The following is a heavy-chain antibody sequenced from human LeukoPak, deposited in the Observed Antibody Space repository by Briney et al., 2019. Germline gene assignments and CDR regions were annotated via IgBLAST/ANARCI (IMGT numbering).Heavy chain of an antibody. V-gene: IGHV3-48*01. CDR2: ISGSTSSI. J-gene: IGHJ4*02. Sequence: GGSLRLSCAASVFTFSNYNMNWVREAPGKGLEGLSFISGSTSSIYYADSVKGRFTISRDNAKNSLFLQMNSLRAEDSAVYYCARGHSGYDFRVYWGQGILVTVSS. CDR1: VFTFSNYN. CDR3: ARGHSGYDFRVY. D-gene: IGHD5-12*01.